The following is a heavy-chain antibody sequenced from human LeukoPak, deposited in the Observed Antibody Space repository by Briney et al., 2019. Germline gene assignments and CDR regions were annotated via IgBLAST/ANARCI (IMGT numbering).Heavy chain of an antibody. CDR3: AREVPSYSGSYYPYYCYYMDV. V-gene: IGHV4-59*01. CDR2: IYYSGST. D-gene: IGHD1-26*01. J-gene: IGHJ6*03. CDR1: GGSITSYY. Sequence: SETLSLTCTVSGGSITSYYWSWIRQPPGKGLEWIGYIYYSGSTNYNPSLKSRVTISVDTSKNQFSLKLSSVTAADTAVYYCAREVPSYSGSYYPYYCYYMDVWSKGTTVTVSS.